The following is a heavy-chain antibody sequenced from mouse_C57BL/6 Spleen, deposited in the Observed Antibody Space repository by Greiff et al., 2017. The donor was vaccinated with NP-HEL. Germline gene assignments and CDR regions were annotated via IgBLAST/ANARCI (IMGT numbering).Heavy chain of an antibody. CDR1: GFSFNTYA. J-gene: IGHJ2*01. Sequence: VQLKESGGGLVQPKGSLKLSCAASGFSFNTYAMNWVRQAPGKGVEWVARIRSKSNNYATYYADSVKDRFTISRDDSESMLYLQMNNLKTEDTAMYYCVRQGSNYEDYFDYWGQGTTLTVSS. D-gene: IGHD2-5*01. CDR2: IRSKSNNYAT. V-gene: IGHV10-1*01. CDR3: VRQGSNYEDYFDY.